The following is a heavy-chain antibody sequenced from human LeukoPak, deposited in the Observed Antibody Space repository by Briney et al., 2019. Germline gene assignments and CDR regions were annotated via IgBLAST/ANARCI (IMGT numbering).Heavy chain of an antibody. D-gene: IGHD3-10*01. CDR1: GFTFSSYA. CDR3: AKDVGILWFGELLNAFDI. J-gene: IGHJ3*02. CDR2: ISGSGGST. V-gene: IGHV3-23*01. Sequence: GGFLRLSCAASGFTFSSYAMSWVRQAPGKGLEWVSAISGSGGSTYYADSVKGRFTISRDNSKNTLYLQMNSLRAEDTAVYYCAKDVGILWFGELLNAFDIWGQGTMVTVSS.